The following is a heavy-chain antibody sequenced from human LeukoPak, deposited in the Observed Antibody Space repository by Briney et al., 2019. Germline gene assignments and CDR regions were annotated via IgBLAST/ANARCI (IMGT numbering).Heavy chain of an antibody. CDR2: ISGSGGST. V-gene: IGHV3-23*01. J-gene: IGHJ4*02. CDR1: GFTFSSYA. Sequence: PGGSLRLSCAASGFTFSSYAMNWVRQAPGKGLEWVSAISGSGGSTYYADSVKGRFTISRDNSKNTLYLQMNSLRAEDTAVYYCASRSSGYYQSADYWGQGTLVTVSS. D-gene: IGHD3-22*01. CDR3: ASRSSGYYQSADY.